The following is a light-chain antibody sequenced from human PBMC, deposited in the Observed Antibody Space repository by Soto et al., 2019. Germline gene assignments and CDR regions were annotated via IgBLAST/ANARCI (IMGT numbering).Light chain of an antibody. CDR1: QSVNSN. V-gene: IGKV3-15*01. Sequence: EIVLTQSPGTLSLSPGERATLSCRASQSVNSNLAWYQQKPGQAPRLLIYGASTRATGIPARFSGSGSGTEFTLTISSLQSEDFAVYYCQQYNKWPPLTFGGGTKVDIK. CDR3: QQYNKWPPLT. J-gene: IGKJ4*01. CDR2: GAS.